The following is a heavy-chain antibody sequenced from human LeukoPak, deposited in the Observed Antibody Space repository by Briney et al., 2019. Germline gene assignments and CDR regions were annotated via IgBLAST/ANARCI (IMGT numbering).Heavy chain of an antibody. J-gene: IGHJ1*01. D-gene: IGHD6-13*01. CDR2: IYYSGST. CDR1: GGSISSGGYY. CDR3: AVGSSWYKYFQH. Sequence: SQTLSLTCTVSGGSISSGGYYWSWIRQHPGKGLEWIGYIYYSGSTYYSPSLKSRVTISVDTSKNQFSLKLSSVTAADTAVYYCAVGSSWYKYFQHWGQGTLVTVFS. V-gene: IGHV4-31*03.